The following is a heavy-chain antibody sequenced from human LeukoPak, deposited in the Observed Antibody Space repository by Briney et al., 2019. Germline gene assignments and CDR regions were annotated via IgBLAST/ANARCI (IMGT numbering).Heavy chain of an antibody. V-gene: IGHV1-46*01. CDR2: INPSGDST. D-gene: IGHD5-12*01. CDR3: AKDHGQYSGYDYVMIVRGHFDY. Sequence: ASVKVSCKASGYTFTSYYIHWVRQAPGQGLEWMGRINPSGDSTSYAQKFQGRVTMTRDTSTSTVYMELSSLRSEDTAVYYCAKDHGQYSGYDYVMIVRGHFDYWGQGTLVTVSS. J-gene: IGHJ4*02. CDR1: GYTFTSYY.